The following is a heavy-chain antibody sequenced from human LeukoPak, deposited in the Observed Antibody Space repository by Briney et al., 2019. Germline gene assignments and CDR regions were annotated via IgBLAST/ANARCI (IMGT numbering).Heavy chain of an antibody. CDR3: ARGVVSGWTDFDY. Sequence: PSETLSLTCAVYGGSFSGYYWSWIRQPPGKGLEWIGEINHSGSTNYNPSLKSRVTISVDTSKNQFSLKLSSVTAADTAVYYCARGVVSGWTDFDYWGRGTLVTVSS. J-gene: IGHJ4*02. D-gene: IGHD6-19*01. CDR2: INHSGST. V-gene: IGHV4-34*01. CDR1: GGSFSGYY.